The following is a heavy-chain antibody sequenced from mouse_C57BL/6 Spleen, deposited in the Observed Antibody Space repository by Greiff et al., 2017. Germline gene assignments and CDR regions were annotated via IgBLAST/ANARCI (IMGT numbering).Heavy chain of an antibody. CDR3: ATITTVVAHYFDY. V-gene: IGHV1-75*01. D-gene: IGHD1-1*01. CDR2: IFPGSGST. Sequence: QVQLKQSGPELVKPGASVKISCKASGYTFTDYYINWVKQRPGQGLEWIGWIFPGSGSTYYNEKFKGKATLTVDKSSSTAYMLLSSLTSEDSAVYFCATITTVVAHYFDYWGQGTTLTVSS. J-gene: IGHJ2*01. CDR1: GYTFTDYY.